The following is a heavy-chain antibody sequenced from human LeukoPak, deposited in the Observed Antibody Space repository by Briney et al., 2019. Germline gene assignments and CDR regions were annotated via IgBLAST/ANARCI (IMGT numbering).Heavy chain of an antibody. CDR3: AISRGRWEILDY. D-gene: IGHD3-10*01. CDR1: GLTFSSNG. CDR2: IRYDESNK. Sequence: PGGSLRLSCAASGLTFSSNGMHWVRQAPPKGLEWVAFIRYDESNKYYADSVKGRFTISRDNSKNTVYLQMNSLRAEDTAVYYCAISRGRWEILDYWGKGTLVTVSS. V-gene: IGHV3-30*02. J-gene: IGHJ4*02.